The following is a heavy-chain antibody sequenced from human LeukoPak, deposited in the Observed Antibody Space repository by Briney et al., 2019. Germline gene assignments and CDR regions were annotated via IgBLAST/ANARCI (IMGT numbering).Heavy chain of an antibody. Sequence: SETLSLTCTVSGGSISNYYWSWIRQPAGKGLEWIGRIYTSGSTNYNPSLKSRVTMSVDTSKNQFSLKLSSVTAADTAVYYCARAVGSGSFQTYYYYMDVWGKGTTVTISS. J-gene: IGHJ6*03. CDR2: IYTSGST. V-gene: IGHV4-4*07. CDR1: GGSISNYY. D-gene: IGHD3-10*01. CDR3: ARAVGSGSFQTYYYYMDV.